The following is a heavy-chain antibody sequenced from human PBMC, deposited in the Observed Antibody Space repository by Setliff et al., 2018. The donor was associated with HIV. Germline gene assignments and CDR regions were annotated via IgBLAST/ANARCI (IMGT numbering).Heavy chain of an antibody. J-gene: IGHJ4*01. Sequence: GESLKISCAASGFTFSSYWMSWVRQAPGKGLEWVANIKQDGSEKYYVDSVKGRFTISRDNAKNSLYLQMNSLRAEDTAVYYRARVYDSSGYSLSIPGYWGQGTLVTVSS. CDR2: IKQDGSEK. CDR1: GFTFSSYW. V-gene: IGHV3-7*01. D-gene: IGHD3-22*01. CDR3: ARVYDSSGYSLSIPGY.